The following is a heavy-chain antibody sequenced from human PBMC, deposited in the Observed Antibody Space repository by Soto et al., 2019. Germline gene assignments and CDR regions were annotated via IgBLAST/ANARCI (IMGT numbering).Heavy chain of an antibody. Sequence: EVQLVESGGGLVQPDRSLRLSCAASGFTFADYAMHWVRQAPGKGLEWVSAITWNGDTIAYADSLEGRFTISRDNARNSLYLQVNSLRAEDTALYYCARGSSAYDFYYMDVWGKGTTVTGSS. CDR2: ITWNGDTI. J-gene: IGHJ6*03. CDR3: ARGSSAYDFYYMDV. CDR1: GFTFADYA. V-gene: IGHV3-9*01.